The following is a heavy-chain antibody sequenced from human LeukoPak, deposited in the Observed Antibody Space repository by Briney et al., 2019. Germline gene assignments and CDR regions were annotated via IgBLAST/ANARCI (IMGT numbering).Heavy chain of an antibody. CDR2: VSYTGST. J-gene: IGHJ4*02. CDR1: GGSMSDSY. CDR3: AGEGASWSAFDD. V-gene: IGHV4-59*01. D-gene: IGHD6-13*01. Sequence: SETLSLTCNVSGGSMSDSYWTWIRQSPGKGLEWIGYVSYTGSTSYNPSLKSRIIISLDTSKDQFSLKVISVTAADTAVYYCAGEGASWSAFDDWGQGALVTVSS.